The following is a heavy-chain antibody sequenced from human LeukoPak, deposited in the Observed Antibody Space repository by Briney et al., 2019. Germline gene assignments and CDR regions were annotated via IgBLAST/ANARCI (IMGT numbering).Heavy chain of an antibody. CDR3: AVNYDYGDHGGGY. D-gene: IGHD4-17*01. V-gene: IGHV1-69*04. CDR2: IIPIFGIA. CDR1: GGTFSSYA. Sequence: PVKVSCKASGGTFSSYAISWVRQAPGQGLEWMGRIIPIFGIANYAQKFQGRVTITADKSTSTAYMVLSSLRSEDTAVYYCAVNYDYGDHGGGYWGQGTLVTVSS. J-gene: IGHJ4*02.